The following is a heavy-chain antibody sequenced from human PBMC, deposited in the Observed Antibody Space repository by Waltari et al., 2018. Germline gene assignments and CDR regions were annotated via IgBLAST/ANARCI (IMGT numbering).Heavy chain of an antibody. CDR3: ARGDGGSGLGASDI. D-gene: IGHD3-3*01. V-gene: IGHV3-33*01. Sequence: VESGSGVVQLGRSFGLPWLGPEFSVNTPARNWVRQAPGNGLEWVAVIWYDGSNKNYVDSVKGRFTISRDNSKNTMYLEMNRLRAEDTAVYFCARGDGGSGLGASDIWGQGTMVTVSS. CDR1: EFSVNTPA. CDR2: IWYDGSNK. J-gene: IGHJ3*02.